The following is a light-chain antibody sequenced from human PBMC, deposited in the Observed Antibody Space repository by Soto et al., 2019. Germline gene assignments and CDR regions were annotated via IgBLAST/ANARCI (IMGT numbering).Light chain of an antibody. CDR2: GAS. CDR3: QQANSFPLT. CDR1: HTIATY. Sequence: IQMTQSPSSLSASVGDGVTLTCRASHTIATYLNWYQQKPGQVPEVLIYGASRLHVGVPSRFTGSGYGTDFTLTINNLQPEDFATYYCQQANSFPLTFGPGTKVDIK. V-gene: IGKV1-39*01. J-gene: IGKJ3*01.